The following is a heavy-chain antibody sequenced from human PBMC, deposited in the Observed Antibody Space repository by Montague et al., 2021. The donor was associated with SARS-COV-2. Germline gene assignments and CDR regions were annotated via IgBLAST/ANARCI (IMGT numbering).Heavy chain of an antibody. CDR3: AKDQGDCSSSRCFRGWTYYYYGMDV. J-gene: IGHJ6*02. CDR1: GFTFSSYG. CDR2: ISYDGSNK. V-gene: IGHV3-30*18. D-gene: IGHD2-2*01. Sequence: SLRLSCAASGFTFSSYGIHWVRQAPGKGLEWVAVISYDGSNKHYADSVKSRFTISRDNSKNTLYLQMNSLRAEDTAVYYCAKDQGDCSSSRCFRGWTYYYYGMDVWGQGTTVTVSS.